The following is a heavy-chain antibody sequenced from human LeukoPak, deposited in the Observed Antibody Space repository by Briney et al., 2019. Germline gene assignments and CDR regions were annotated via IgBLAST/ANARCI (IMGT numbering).Heavy chain of an antibody. D-gene: IGHD6-6*01. CDR2: ISSDGKST. CDR1: GITFSVYW. J-gene: IGHJ4*02. Sequence: GGSLRLSCAASGITFSVYWMHWVRQAPGRGLVWVSSISSDGKSTTYADSVRGRFTISRDTAKNTLYLQMNSLRAEDTAVYYCARGAARYYDYWGQGTLVTVSS. CDR3: ARGAARYYDY. V-gene: IGHV3-74*01.